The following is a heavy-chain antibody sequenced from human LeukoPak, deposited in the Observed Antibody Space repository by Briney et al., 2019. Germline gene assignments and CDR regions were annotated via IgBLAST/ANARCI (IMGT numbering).Heavy chain of an antibody. CDR1: GYTFTSYY. CDR2: INPSGGST. CDR3: ARVDCSSGRCYTLDFDY. D-gene: IGHD2-2*02. V-gene: IGHV1-46*03. Sequence: ASVKVFCKASGYTFTSYYMHWVRQAPGQGLEWMGIINPSGGSTSYAPKFQGRVTVTRDTSTSTVYMEPRSLRSEDTAVYYCARVDCSSGRCYTLDFDYWGQGTLVTVSS. J-gene: IGHJ4*02.